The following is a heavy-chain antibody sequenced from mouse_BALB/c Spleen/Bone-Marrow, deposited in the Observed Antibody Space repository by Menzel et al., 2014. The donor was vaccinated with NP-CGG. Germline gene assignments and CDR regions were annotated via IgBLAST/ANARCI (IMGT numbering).Heavy chain of an antibody. V-gene: IGHV5-6*02. Sequence: EVKLVESGGDIVKPGGSLKLSCAASGFTFSSYGMSWVRQSPDKRLEWVATISSGGSNTFYPDNVKGRFTISRDNAKNTLYLQMSSLKSEDTAMCYCARRSDYDYFDYWGRGTTLTVSS. D-gene: IGHD2-4*01. CDR1: GFTFSSYG. J-gene: IGHJ2*01. CDR3: ARRSDYDYFDY. CDR2: ISSGGSNT.